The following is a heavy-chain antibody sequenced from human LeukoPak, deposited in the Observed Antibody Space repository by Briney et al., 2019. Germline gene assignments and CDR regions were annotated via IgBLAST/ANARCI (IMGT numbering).Heavy chain of an antibody. CDR2: ISYDGSNK. J-gene: IGHJ3*02. CDR1: GLTFSSYA. D-gene: IGHD4-17*01. CDR3: ARGTVTSDAFDI. V-gene: IGHV3-30-3*01. Sequence: GGSLRLSCAASGLTFSSYAMHWVRQAPGKGLEWVAVISYDGSNKYYADSVKGRFTISRDNSKNTLYLQMNSLRAEDTAVYYCARGTVTSDAFDIWGQGTMVTVSS.